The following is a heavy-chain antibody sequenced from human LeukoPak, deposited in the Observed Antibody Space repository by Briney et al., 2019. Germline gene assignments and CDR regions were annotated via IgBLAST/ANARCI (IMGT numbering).Heavy chain of an antibody. Sequence: SETLSLTCTVSGGSISSYYWGWIRQPPGKGLEWIGSIYYSGSTYYNPSLKSRVTISVDTSKNQFSLKLSSVTAADTAVYYCASEQWLVPFDYWGQGTLVTVSS. D-gene: IGHD6-19*01. J-gene: IGHJ4*02. CDR3: ASEQWLVPFDY. CDR1: GGSISSYY. CDR2: IYYSGST. V-gene: IGHV4-39*01.